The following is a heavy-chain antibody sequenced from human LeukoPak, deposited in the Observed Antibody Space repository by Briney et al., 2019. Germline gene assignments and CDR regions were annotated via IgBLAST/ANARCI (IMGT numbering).Heavy chain of an antibody. J-gene: IGHJ3*02. CDR1: GGSISSSSYY. Sequence: SSETLSLTCTVSGGSISSSSYYWGWIRQPPGKGLEWIGSIYYSGSTYYNPSLKSRVTISVDTSKNQFSLKLSSVTAADTAVYYCARVLASLLEPDAFDIWGQGAMVTVSS. V-gene: IGHV4-39*07. CDR3: ARVLASLLEPDAFDI. D-gene: IGHD1-1*01. CDR2: IYYSGST.